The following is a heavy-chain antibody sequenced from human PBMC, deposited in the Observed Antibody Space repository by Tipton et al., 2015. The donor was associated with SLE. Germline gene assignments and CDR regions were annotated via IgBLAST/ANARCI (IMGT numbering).Heavy chain of an antibody. D-gene: IGHD1-26*01. J-gene: IGHJ2*01. V-gene: IGHV4-34*01. CDR1: GGSLSGYL. CDR3: ARRGSWWYFDL. CDR2: INNSRET. Sequence: TLSLTCAVNGGSLSGYLWSWTRQPPGKGLEWIGEINNSRETFYNPSLKSRVTISLDKSKNQISLKLSSVTAADTAVYYCARRGSWWYFDLWGRGTLVTVSS.